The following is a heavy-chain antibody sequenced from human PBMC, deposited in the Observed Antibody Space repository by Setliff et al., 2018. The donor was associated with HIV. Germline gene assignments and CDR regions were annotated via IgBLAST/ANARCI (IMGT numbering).Heavy chain of an antibody. J-gene: IGHJ5*02. D-gene: IGHD3-22*01. V-gene: IGHV4-39*01. CDR2: IYYSGRT. Sequence: PSETLSLTCTVSGVSIGSSRLYWGWIRQPPGKGLEWVASIYYSGRTYYNPSPSLKVRLTISVDTSKNQFSLNLTSVTAADTAVYYCARHDDDGGYNNWFDPWGQGALVTVSS. CDR1: GVSIGSSRLY. CDR3: ARHDDDGGYNNWFDP.